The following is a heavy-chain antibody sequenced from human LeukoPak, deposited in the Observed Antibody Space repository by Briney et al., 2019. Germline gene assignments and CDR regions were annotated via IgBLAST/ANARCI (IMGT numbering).Heavy chain of an antibody. J-gene: IGHJ4*02. V-gene: IGHV3-23*01. CDR2: ISGSGGST. D-gene: IGHD2-15*01. CDR3: AKGAGVVVAAYYFDY. Sequence: GGSLRLSCAASVFTFTNYAMSWVRQAPGKGLEWVSAISGSGGSTYYADSVKGRFTISRDNSKNTLYLQMNSLRAEDTAVYYCAKGAGVVVAAYYFDYWGQGTLVTVSS. CDR1: VFTFTNYA.